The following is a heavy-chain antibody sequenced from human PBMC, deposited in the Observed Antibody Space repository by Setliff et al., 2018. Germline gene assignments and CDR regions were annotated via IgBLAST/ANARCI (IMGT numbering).Heavy chain of an antibody. Sequence: ETLSLTCTVSGGSISSSSYYWGWIRQPPGKGLEWIGSIYYSGSTYYNPSLKSRVTISVDMSKNQFSLKLSSVTAADTAVYYCARVSQYSSGWYYYYYGMDVWGQGTTVTVSS. D-gene: IGHD6-19*01. CDR1: GGSISSSSYY. V-gene: IGHV4-39*07. CDR3: ARVSQYSSGWYYYYYGMDV. CDR2: IYYSGST. J-gene: IGHJ6*02.